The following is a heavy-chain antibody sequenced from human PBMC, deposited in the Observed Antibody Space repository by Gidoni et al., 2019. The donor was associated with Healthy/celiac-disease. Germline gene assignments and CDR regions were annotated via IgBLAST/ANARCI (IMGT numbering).Heavy chain of an antibody. J-gene: IGHJ4*02. Sequence: EVQLVESGGGLVQPGGSLRLSCAASGFTFSSYSMNWVRQAPGKGLEWVSYISSSSSTIYYADSVKGRFTISRDNAKNSLYLQMNSLRAEDTAVYYCASLGPPVVTVTTFDYWGQGTLVTVSS. CDR2: ISSSSSTI. V-gene: IGHV3-48*01. CDR3: ASLGPPVVTVTTFDY. CDR1: GFTFSSYS. D-gene: IGHD4-17*01.